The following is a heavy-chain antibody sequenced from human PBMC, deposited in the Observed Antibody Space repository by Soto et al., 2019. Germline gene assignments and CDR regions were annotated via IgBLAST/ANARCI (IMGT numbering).Heavy chain of an antibody. V-gene: IGHV1-18*01. J-gene: IGHJ4*02. CDR1: GDGFSNYG. Sequence: QVQLVQSGAEVKKPGASVRVSCKASGDGFSNYGFSWVRQAPGQGLEWMGWISAYDGQTNYTKKFQGRVTMTTDTSSSTPDMVLRSLRSDDTAVYYCARVWYYDSSGYYAFDYCGLGTLVTVSS. D-gene: IGHD3-22*01. CDR3: ARVWYYDSSGYYAFDY. CDR2: ISAYDGQT.